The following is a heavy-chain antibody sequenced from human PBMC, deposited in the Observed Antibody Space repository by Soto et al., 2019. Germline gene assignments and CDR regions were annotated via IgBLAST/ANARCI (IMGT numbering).Heavy chain of an antibody. CDR2: ISAYNGDT. CDR1: GYTFTNYG. D-gene: IGHD2-2*01. V-gene: IGHV1-18*01. Sequence: ASVKVSCKASGYTFTNYGITWVLQAPGQGLEWMGWISAYNGDTHYTQRLQGRVTMTTDTSTSTAYMELRGLRSEDTAVYYCARSQGSSTSLEIYYYYYYGMDVWGQGTTVTVSS. J-gene: IGHJ6*02. CDR3: ARSQGSSTSLEIYYYYYYGMDV.